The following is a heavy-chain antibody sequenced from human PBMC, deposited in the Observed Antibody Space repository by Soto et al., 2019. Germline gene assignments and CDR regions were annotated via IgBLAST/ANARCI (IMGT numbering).Heavy chain of an antibody. CDR2: ISAYNGNT. CDR1: GYTFTSYG. Sequence: QVQLVQSGAEVKKPGASVKVSCKASGYTFTSYGISWVRQAPGQGLEWMGWISAYNGNTNYAQKLQGRVTMTTDTSTSTAYMELRSLRSDDTAVYDCARDKGAYCGGDCYSTWFDPWGQGTLVTVSS. V-gene: IGHV1-18*01. CDR3: ARDKGAYCGGDCYSTWFDP. J-gene: IGHJ5*02. D-gene: IGHD2-21*02.